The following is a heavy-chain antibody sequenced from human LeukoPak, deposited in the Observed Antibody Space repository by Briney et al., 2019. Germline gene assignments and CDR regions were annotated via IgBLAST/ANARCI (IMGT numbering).Heavy chain of an antibody. V-gene: IGHV1-69*01. J-gene: IGHJ3*02. CDR2: IIPIFGTA. CDR1: GGTFSSYA. CDR3: ARDDSYGSCLDI. D-gene: IGHD5-18*01. Sequence: GSSVKVSCKTSGGTFSSYAISWVRQAPGQGLEWMGGIIPIFGTANYAQKFQGRVTITADESTSTAYMGLSSLRSEDTAVYYCARDDSYGSCLDIWGQGTMVTVSS.